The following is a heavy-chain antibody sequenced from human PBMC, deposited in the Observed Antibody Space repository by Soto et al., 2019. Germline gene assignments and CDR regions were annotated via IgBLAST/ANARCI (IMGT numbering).Heavy chain of an antibody. Sequence: SETLSLTCAVSGDSISSSKWWNWVRQPPGKGLEWIGEIYHSGSTYYNPSLKSRVTISVDTSKNQFSLKLSSVTAADTAVYYFASHNPRYNWNVGSDFEYVYQETLVAVSS. J-gene: IGHJ4*02. CDR1: GDSISSSKW. V-gene: IGHV4-4*02. D-gene: IGHD1-1*01. CDR3: ASHNPRYNWNVGSDFEY. CDR2: IYHSGST.